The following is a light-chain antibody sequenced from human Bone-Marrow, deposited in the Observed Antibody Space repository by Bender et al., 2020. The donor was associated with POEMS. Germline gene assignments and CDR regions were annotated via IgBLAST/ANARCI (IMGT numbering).Light chain of an antibody. Sequence: QSALTQPASVSGSPGQSITISCTGTSSDIAIYNFVSWYQQHPGKAPTLMISNISNRPSGVSHRFSGSKSGNTASLTISGLQAEEEADYYCSSYTSGSTLVVFGGGTKLTVL. CDR3: SSYTSGSTLVV. J-gene: IGLJ2*01. CDR1: SSDIAIYNF. CDR2: NIS. V-gene: IGLV2-14*01.